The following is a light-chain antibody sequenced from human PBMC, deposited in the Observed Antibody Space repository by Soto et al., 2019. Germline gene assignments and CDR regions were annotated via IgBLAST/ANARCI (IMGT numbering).Light chain of an antibody. Sequence: QSALTQSASVSGSPGQSISISCTGTSSDIGDNQYVSWYQQHPGKVPKLIIYDVNSRPSGISDRFSGSKSGNTASLTISGLQSDDEADYFCSSFTGSRIILFGGGTKLTVL. J-gene: IGLJ2*01. CDR1: SSDIGDNQY. V-gene: IGLV2-14*03. CDR3: SSFTGSRIIL. CDR2: DVN.